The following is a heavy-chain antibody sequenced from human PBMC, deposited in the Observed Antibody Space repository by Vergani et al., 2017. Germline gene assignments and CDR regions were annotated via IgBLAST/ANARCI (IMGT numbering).Heavy chain of an antibody. D-gene: IGHD2-15*01. CDR1: GGSISSSSYY. J-gene: IGHJ5*02. Sequence: QLQLQESGPGLVKPSETLSLTCTVSGGSISSSSYYWGWIRQPPGKGLEWIGSIYYSGSTYYNPSLKSRFTISVETSKNQFSLKLSSVTAADTAGYYCAREPLIVVVVAASSGPNWFDPWGQGTLVTVSS. CDR2: IYYSGST. CDR3: AREPLIVVVVAASSGPNWFDP. V-gene: IGHV4-39*07.